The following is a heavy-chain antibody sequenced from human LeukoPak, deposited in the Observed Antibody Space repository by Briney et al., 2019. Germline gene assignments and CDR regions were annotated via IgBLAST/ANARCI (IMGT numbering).Heavy chain of an antibody. CDR1: GFTFTNAR. CDR3: TTDPHDYGDY. CDR2: INSKTDGGTT. J-gene: IGHJ4*02. Sequence: PGGSLRHSCAASGFTFTNARMNWVRQAPGKGPEWVGRINSKTDGGTTDYAAPVKGRFTISRDDSKNTLYLQMNSLKTENTAVYYCTTDPHDYGDYWGQGTLVTVSS. V-gene: IGHV3-15*01.